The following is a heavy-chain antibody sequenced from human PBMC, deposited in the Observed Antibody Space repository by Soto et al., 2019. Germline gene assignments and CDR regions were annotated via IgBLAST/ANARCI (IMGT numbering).Heavy chain of an antibody. Sequence: PGGSLRLSCAASGFTFSSYGMHWVRQAPGKGLEWVAVISYDGSNKYYADSVKGRFTISRDNSKNTLYLQMNSLRVEDTALYFCAGFGYDWNGWDWGPGTLVTVSS. J-gene: IGHJ4*02. D-gene: IGHD1-20*01. CDR1: GFTFSSYG. CDR2: ISYDGSNK. CDR3: AGFGYDWNGWD. V-gene: IGHV3-30*03.